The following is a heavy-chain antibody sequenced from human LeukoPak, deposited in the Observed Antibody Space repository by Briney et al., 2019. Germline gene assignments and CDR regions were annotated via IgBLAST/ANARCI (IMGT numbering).Heavy chain of an antibody. CDR3: ARDRGYDIYHNWFDP. Sequence: PGGSLRLSCAASGFTFSSYWMHWVRQAPGKGLVWVSRINSDGSSTSYADSVKGRFTISRDNAKNTLYLQMNSLRAEDTAVYYCARDRGYDIYHNWFDPWGQGTLVTVSS. J-gene: IGHJ5*02. V-gene: IGHV3-74*01. CDR1: GFTFSSYW. D-gene: IGHD3-9*01. CDR2: INSDGSST.